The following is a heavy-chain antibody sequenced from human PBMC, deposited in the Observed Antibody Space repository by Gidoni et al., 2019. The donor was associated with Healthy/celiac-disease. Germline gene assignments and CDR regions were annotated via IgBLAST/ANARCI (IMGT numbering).Heavy chain of an antibody. CDR1: GFTFSTAW. J-gene: IGHJ6*02. Sequence: EVQLVESGGGLVKPGGSLRLSCAASGFTFSTAWLSWVRQAPGKGLEWVGRIKSKTDGGTTDYAAPVKGRFTISRDDSKNTLYLQMNSLKTEDTAVYYWTTDGQLGYCSGGSCYPHRYGMDVWGQGTTVTVSS. D-gene: IGHD2-15*01. CDR2: IKSKTDGGTT. V-gene: IGHV3-15*01. CDR3: TTDGQLGYCSGGSCYPHRYGMDV.